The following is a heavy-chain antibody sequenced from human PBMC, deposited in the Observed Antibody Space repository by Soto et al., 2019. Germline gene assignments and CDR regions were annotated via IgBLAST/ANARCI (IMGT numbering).Heavy chain of an antibody. CDR3: AREASHRGASGRPLLPENFDS. CDR2: IIPFLGKT. D-gene: IGHD3-10*01. J-gene: IGHJ4*02. Sequence: QVQLVQSGAELKMPGSSVKVSCKTSGSIFITYGFSWVRQAPGQGLEWMGGIIPFLGKTNHAQKLEGRVTITADKATSTVNMELTNQTLENTAVYFCAREASHRGASGRPLLPENFDSWGQGTLVTVSS. CDR1: GSIFITYG. V-gene: IGHV1-69*06.